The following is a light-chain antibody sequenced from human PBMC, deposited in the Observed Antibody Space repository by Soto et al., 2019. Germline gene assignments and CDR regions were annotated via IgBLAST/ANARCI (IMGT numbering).Light chain of an antibody. CDR2: GNR. V-gene: IGLV1-40*01. CDR3: QAYDYSLTASV. CDR1: SSNLGAGYD. Sequence: QSVLTQPPSVSGAPGQRVTISCTGNSSNLGAGYDVHWYQQLPGAAPKLVIFGNRNRPSGVPERFSGSKSGTSASLAITGLQTADEADYSCQAYDYSLTASVFGGGTKVTVL. J-gene: IGLJ3*02.